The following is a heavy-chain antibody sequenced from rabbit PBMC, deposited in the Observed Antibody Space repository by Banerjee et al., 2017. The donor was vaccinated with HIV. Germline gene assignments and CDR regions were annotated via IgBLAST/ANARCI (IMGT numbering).Heavy chain of an antibody. CDR1: GSDISSNA. J-gene: IGHJ4*01. Sequence: QEQLEESGGDLVKPEGSLTLTCTASGSDISSNAMCWVRQAPGKGLELIACIYSSNGDKWYASWVNGRFTISRSTSLNTVDLKMTSLTVADTATYFCARDLAGVIGWNFNLWGQGTLVTVS. CDR2: IYSSNGDK. D-gene: IGHD4-1*01. CDR3: ARDLAGVIGWNFNL. V-gene: IGHV1S47*01.